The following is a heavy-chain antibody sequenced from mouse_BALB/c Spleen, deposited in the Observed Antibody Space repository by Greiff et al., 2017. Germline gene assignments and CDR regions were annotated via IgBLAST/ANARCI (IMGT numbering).Heavy chain of an antibody. CDR2: INSNGGST. CDR3: ARSYYGYFDY. J-gene: IGHJ2*01. Sequence: EVKLVESGGGLVQPGGSLKLSCAASGFTFSSYGMSWVRQTPDKRLELVATINSNGGSTYYPDSVKGRFTISRDNAKNTLYLQMSSLKSEDTAMYYCARSYYGYFDYWGQGTTLTVSS. CDR1: GFTFSSYG. D-gene: IGHD1-1*01. V-gene: IGHV5-6-3*01.